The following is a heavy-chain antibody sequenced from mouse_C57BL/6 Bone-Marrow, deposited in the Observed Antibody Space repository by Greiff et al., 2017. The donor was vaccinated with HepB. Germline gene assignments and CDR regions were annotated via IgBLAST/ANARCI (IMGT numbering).Heavy chain of an antibody. CDR2: IYPRSGNT. J-gene: IGHJ3*01. V-gene: IGHV1-81*01. CDR1: GYTFTSYG. CDR3: ARSSLITTVVPY. D-gene: IGHD1-1*01. Sequence: QVQLQQSGAELARPGASVKLSCKASGYTFTSYGISWVKQRTGQGLEWIGEIYPRSGNTYYNEKFKGKATLTADKSSSTAYMELRSLTSEDPAVYFCARSSLITTVVPYWGQGTLVTVSA.